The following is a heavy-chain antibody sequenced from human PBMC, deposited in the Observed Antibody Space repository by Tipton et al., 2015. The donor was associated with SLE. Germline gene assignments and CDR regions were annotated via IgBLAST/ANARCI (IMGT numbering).Heavy chain of an antibody. CDR2: ITSRGAGT. V-gene: IGHV3-23*01. CDR3: AKGDSGSFPYWYFDL. J-gene: IGHJ2*01. D-gene: IGHD1-26*01. CDR1: GFTFSTYA. Sequence: FLRLSCAASGFTFSTYAVSRVRQSPGKGLEWVSGITSRGAGTYYADSVKGRFTISRDSSKNTLDLQMNSLRAEDTAVYYCAKGDSGSFPYWYFDLWGRGTLVTVSS.